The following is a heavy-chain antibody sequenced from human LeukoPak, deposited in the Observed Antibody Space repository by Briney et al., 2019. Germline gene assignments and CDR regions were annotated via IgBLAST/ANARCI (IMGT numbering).Heavy chain of an antibody. J-gene: IGHJ4*02. CDR1: GFTFSSYA. V-gene: IGHV3-23*01. CDR2: ISGSGGST. Sequence: GGSLRLSCAASGFTFSSYAMSWVRQAPGKGLEWVSAISGSGGSTYYADSVKGRFTISRDNSKNTLYLQMNSLRAEDTAVYYXXXXXXYDFWSGYTYWGQGTLVTVSS. CDR3: XXXXXYDFWSGYTY. D-gene: IGHD3-3*01.